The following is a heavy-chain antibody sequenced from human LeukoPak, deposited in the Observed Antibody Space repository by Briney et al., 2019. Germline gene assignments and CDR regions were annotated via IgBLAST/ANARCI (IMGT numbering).Heavy chain of an antibody. J-gene: IGHJ4*02. CDR1: GGSFSGYY. Sequence: PSETLSLTCAVYGGSFSGYYWSWIRQPPGKGLEWIGEINHSGSTNYNPSLKSRVTISVDTSKNQFSLKLSSVTAADTAVYYCARGRPLRFGELVYHFDYWGQGTLVTVSS. CDR2: INHSGST. D-gene: IGHD3-10*01. V-gene: IGHV4-34*01. CDR3: ARGRPLRFGELVYHFDY.